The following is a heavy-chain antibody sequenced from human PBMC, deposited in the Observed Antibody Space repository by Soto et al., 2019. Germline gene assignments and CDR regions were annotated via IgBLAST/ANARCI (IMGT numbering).Heavy chain of an antibody. CDR1: GFTVSSNY. V-gene: IGHV3-66*01. CDR2: ISGGGST. D-gene: IGHD6-19*01. CDR3: ARAVAGTYYYYGLDV. J-gene: IGHJ6*02. Sequence: EVQLVESGGGLVQPGGSLRLSCAASGFTVSSNYMSWVRQAPGKGLEWVSVISGGGSTYYADSVKGRFTISRDNSKNTLYLQMNSLRAEDTAVYYCARAVAGTYYYYGLDVWGQGTTVTVSS.